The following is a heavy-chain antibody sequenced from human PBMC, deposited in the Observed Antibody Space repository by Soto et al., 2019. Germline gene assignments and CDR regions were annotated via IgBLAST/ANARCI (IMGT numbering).Heavy chain of an antibody. Sequence: QEQLVQSGAEVKKPGSSVKVSCKDSGGLFSSFAISWVQQAPGQGLEWMGGIIPVFGTTNYAQKFQGRVTITADESTNTAYMELSSLTSDDTAMYYSARGGGPYVWFNEFWGQGTQVTVSS. J-gene: IGHJ4*02. CDR2: IIPVFGTT. CDR3: ARGGGPYVWFNEF. CDR1: GGLFSSFA. D-gene: IGHD3-16*01. V-gene: IGHV1-69*01.